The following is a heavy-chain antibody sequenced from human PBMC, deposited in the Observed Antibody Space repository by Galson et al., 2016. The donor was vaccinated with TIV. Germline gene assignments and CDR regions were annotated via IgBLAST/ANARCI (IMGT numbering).Heavy chain of an antibody. CDR1: GYIFINYY. Sequence: SVKVPCKASGYIFINYYIHWVRPAPGQGLEWLGWFNPDSGATQYAQKFQGRVTMTRDTSISTAYMELRRLISDDTAVYYCARVNWARAFDYWGQGTQVTVSS. D-gene: IGHD7-27*01. CDR2: FNPDSGAT. J-gene: IGHJ4*02. CDR3: ARVNWARAFDY. V-gene: IGHV1-2*02.